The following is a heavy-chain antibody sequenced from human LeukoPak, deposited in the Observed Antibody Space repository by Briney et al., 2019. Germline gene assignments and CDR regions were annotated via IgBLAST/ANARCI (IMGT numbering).Heavy chain of an antibody. D-gene: IGHD4-17*01. CDR2: ISYIGST. Sequence: SETLSLTCAVSADSFSSHYWTWIRQPPGKGLEWIGYISYIGSTNYNPSLKSRVTISIDTSKNQFTLKLSSVTAADTAVYYCARDLVTVTKGFDIWGQGTMVSVSS. CDR3: ARDLVTVTKGFDI. J-gene: IGHJ3*02. CDR1: ADSFSSHY. V-gene: IGHV4-59*11.